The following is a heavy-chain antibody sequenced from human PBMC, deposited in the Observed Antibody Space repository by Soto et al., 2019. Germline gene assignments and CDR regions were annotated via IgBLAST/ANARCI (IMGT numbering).Heavy chain of an antibody. Sequence: SETLSLTCAVYGGSFSGYYWSWFRQPPGKGLEWIGEINHSGSTNYNPSLKSRVTISVDTSKNQFSLKLSSVTAADTAVYYCARGLMSPDGYWGQGTLVTVSS. CDR1: GGSFSGYY. CDR3: ARGLMSPDGY. J-gene: IGHJ4*02. D-gene: IGHD3-10*02. V-gene: IGHV4-34*01. CDR2: INHSGST.